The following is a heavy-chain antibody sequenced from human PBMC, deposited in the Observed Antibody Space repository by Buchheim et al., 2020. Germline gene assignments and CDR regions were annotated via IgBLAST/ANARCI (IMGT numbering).Heavy chain of an antibody. CDR2: ISSSSSTI. CDR1: GFTFSSYS. J-gene: IGHJ5*02. CDR3: ARDSTPLGGGKPNWFDP. Sequence: EVQLVESGGGLVQPGGSLRLSCAASGFTFSSYSMNWVRQAPGKGLEWVSYISSSSSTIYYADSVKGRFTISRDNAKNSLYLQMNSLRAEDTAVYYCARDSTPLGGGKPNWFDPWGQGTL. V-gene: IGHV3-48*01. D-gene: IGHD2-15*01.